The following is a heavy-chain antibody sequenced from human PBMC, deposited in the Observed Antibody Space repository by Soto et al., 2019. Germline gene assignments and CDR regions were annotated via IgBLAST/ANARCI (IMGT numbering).Heavy chain of an antibody. D-gene: IGHD3-3*01. CDR3: AKDSRPGDYDFWSGYYPYFDY. V-gene: IGHV3-23*01. CDR2: ISGSGGST. CDR1: GFTFSSYA. J-gene: IGHJ4*02. Sequence: GGSLRLSCAASGFTFSSYAMSWVRQAPGKGLEWVSAISGSGGSTYYADSVKGRFTISRDNSKNTLYLQMNSLRAEDTAVYYCAKDSRPGDYDFWSGYYPYFDYWGQGTLVTVSS.